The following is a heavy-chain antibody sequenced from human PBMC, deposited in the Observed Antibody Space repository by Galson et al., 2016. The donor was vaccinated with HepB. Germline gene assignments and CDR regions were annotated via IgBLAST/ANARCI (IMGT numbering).Heavy chain of an antibody. CDR1: GFTFSRHG. CDR2: IWYDGSNK. D-gene: IGHD5-12*01. J-gene: IGHJ4*02. Sequence: SLRLSCATSGFTFSRHGMHWVRQAPGKGLEWVAVIWYDGSNKYYADSVKGRFTISRDNSKTTLSLQMNRLRAEDTAVYYCERERLPERGYSGYDFDYWGQGALVTVSS. V-gene: IGHV3-33*01. CDR3: ERERLPERGYSGYDFDY.